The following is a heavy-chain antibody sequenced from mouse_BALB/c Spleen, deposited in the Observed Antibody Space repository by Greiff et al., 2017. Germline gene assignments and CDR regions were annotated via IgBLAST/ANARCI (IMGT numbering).Heavy chain of an antibody. CDR1: GYTFTSYY. D-gene: IGHD1-2*01. V-gene: IGHV1S56*01. CDR2: IYPGDGST. Sequence: VQLQQSGPELVKPGASVKMSCKASGYTFTSYYIHWVKQRPGQGLEWIGWIYPGDGSTKYNEKFKGKTTLTADKSSSTAYMLLSSLTSEDSAIYFCARGLRLPSFDYWGQGTTLTVSS. J-gene: IGHJ2*01. CDR3: ARGLRLPSFDY.